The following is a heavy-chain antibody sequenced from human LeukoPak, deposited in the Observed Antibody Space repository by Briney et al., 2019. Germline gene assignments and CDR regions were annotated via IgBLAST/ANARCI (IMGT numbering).Heavy chain of an antibody. D-gene: IGHD3-3*01. Sequence: SETLSLTCTVSGGSISSYYWSWIRQPPGKGLEWIGYIYYSGSTNYNPSLKSRVTILVDTSKNQFTLKLSSVTAADTAVYYCARGAKLRFLEWLARDYYYYMDVWGKGTTVTVSS. CDR3: ARGAKLRFLEWLARDYYYYMDV. CDR1: GGSISSYY. J-gene: IGHJ6*03. V-gene: IGHV4-59*01. CDR2: IYYSGST.